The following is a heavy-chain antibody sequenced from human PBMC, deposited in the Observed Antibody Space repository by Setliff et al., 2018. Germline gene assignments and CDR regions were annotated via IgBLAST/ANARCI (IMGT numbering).Heavy chain of an antibody. D-gene: IGHD4-17*01. Sequence: GASVKVSCKASGYTFTGYFIHWVRQAPGQGLEWMGWINPNSGGTNHAQKFQGRVTMTRDTSISTAYMELSRLRSDDTAVYSCARSRLYGGWFDPWGQGTLVTVSS. CDR1: GYTFTGYF. J-gene: IGHJ5*02. CDR3: ARSRLYGGWFDP. CDR2: INPNSGGT. V-gene: IGHV1-2*02.